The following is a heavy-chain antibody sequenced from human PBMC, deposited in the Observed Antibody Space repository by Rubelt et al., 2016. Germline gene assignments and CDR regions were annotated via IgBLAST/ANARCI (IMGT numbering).Heavy chain of an antibody. CDR1: RVTFSGYW. J-gene: IGHJ4*02. CDR3: GRVRPGSVDY. V-gene: IGHV3-7*01. D-gene: IGHD1-14*01. CDR2: IKSDGSEK. Sequence: EVQLVESGGDLVQPGGSLRLSCAASRVTFSGYWMGWVRQSPGKGLAWVADIKSDGSEKYYADSVEGRFTISRDNAKNSLYLQMNSLRAEETALYYGGRVRPGSVDYWGQGTLVTVSS.